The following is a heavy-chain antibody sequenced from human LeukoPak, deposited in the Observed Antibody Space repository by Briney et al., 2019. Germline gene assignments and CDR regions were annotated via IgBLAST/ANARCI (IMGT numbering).Heavy chain of an antibody. CDR2: INPYSGGT. Sequence: ASVKVSCKASGYIFTGYYMHWVPQAPGQGLEWMGWINPYSGGTNYAQKFQGRVTMTRDTSISIAYMELTSLRSDDTAVYYCARAVYCGGDCSSKYFYGMDVWGQGTTVTVSS. CDR1: GYIFTGYY. V-gene: IGHV1-2*02. D-gene: IGHD2-21*02. CDR3: ARAVYCGGDCSSKYFYGMDV. J-gene: IGHJ6*02.